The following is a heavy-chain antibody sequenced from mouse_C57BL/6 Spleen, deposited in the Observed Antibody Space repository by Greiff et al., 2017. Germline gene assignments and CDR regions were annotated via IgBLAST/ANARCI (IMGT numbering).Heavy chain of an antibody. CDR3: ARFGTGYYFDD. J-gene: IGHJ2*01. D-gene: IGHD4-1*01. CDR1: GYTFTSYW. V-gene: IGHV1-69*01. CDR2: IDPSDSYT. Sequence: VQLQQPGAELVMPGASVKLSCKASGYTFTSYWMHWVKQRPGQGLEWIGEIDPSDSYTNYNQKFKGKSTLTVDKSSSTAYMQLSSLTSEDSAVYYCARFGTGYYFDDWGQGTTLTVSS.